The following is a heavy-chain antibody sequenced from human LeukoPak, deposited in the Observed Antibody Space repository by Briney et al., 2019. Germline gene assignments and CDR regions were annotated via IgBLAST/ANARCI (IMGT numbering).Heavy chain of an antibody. D-gene: IGHD3-22*01. CDR2: IYYSGST. J-gene: IGHJ3*02. CDR3: AGALVVVSDAFDI. CDR1: GGSISSYY. Sequence: SETLSLTCTVSGGSISSYYWSWIRQPPGKGLEWIGYIYYSGSTNYNPSLKSRVTISVDTSKNQFSLRLSSVTAADTAVYYCAGALVVVSDAFDIWGQGTMATVSS. V-gene: IGHV4-59*01.